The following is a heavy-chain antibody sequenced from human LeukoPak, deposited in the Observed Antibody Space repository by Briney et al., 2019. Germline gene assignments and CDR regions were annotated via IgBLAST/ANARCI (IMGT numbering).Heavy chain of an antibody. Sequence: GGALRLSCAASGFNFSTYAMSWVREAPGKGLEWVSAISGSCDSTYYAHSVKGRLTIPRDNSKNTLYLQMKSLRAEDTAVYYCAKGQVGWYYFTMDVWGEGTTVTVSS. CDR2: ISGSCDST. J-gene: IGHJ6*04. CDR1: GFNFSTYA. CDR3: AKGQVGWYYFTMDV. D-gene: IGHD6-19*01. V-gene: IGHV3-23*01.